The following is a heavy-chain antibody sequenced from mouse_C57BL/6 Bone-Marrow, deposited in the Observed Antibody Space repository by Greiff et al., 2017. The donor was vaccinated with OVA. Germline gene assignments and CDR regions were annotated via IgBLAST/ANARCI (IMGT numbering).Heavy chain of an antibody. V-gene: IGHV1-59*01. J-gene: IGHJ1*03. CDR3: ARHNYYGSSWYVDV. D-gene: IGHD1-1*01. CDR1: GYTFTSYW. Sequence: VQLQQPGAELVRPGTSVKLSCKASGYTFTSYWMHWVKQRPGQGLEWIGVIDPSDSYTNYNQKLKGKATLPVDTSSSTAYMQLSSLTSEDSAVYYCARHNYYGSSWYVDVWGTGTTVTVSS. CDR2: IDPSDSYT.